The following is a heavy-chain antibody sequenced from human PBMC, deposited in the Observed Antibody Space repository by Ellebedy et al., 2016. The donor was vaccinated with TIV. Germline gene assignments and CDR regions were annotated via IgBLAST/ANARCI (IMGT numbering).Heavy chain of an antibody. J-gene: IGHJ5*02. Sequence: AASVKVSCKASGYTFTGYYMHWVRQAPGQGLEWMGWINPNSGGTNYAQKFQGRVTMTRDTSISTAYMELSRLRSDDTAVYYCAGSGSKRYNWFDPWGQGTLVTVSS. V-gene: IGHV1-2*02. D-gene: IGHD3-3*01. CDR2: INPNSGGT. CDR1: GYTFTGYY. CDR3: AGSGSKRYNWFDP.